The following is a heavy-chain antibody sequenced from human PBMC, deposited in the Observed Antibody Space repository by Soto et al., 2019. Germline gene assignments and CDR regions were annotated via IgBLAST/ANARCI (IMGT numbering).Heavy chain of an antibody. CDR1: GYTFTSYA. Sequence: ASVKVSCKASGYTFTSYAMHWVRQAPGQRLEWMGWINAGNGNTKYSQKFQGRVTITRDTSASTAYMELSSLRSEDTAVYYCARAWVVVTAPDYWGQGTLVAVSS. D-gene: IGHD2-21*02. CDR2: INAGNGNT. V-gene: IGHV1-3*01. CDR3: ARAWVVVTAPDY. J-gene: IGHJ4*02.